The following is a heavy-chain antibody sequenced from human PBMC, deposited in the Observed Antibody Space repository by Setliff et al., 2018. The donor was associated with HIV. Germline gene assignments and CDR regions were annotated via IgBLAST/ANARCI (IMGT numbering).Heavy chain of an antibody. D-gene: IGHD6-19*01. Sequence: SETLSLTCTISGGSISSAGYYWSWIRQPAGKGLEWIGRIYTSGSTNYNPSLKSRVTISVDTSKNQFSLKLSSVTAADTAVYYCARGSPEAFQDSGWYNWGQGTLVTVS. CDR2: IYTSGST. CDR3: ARGSPEAFQDSGWYN. V-gene: IGHV4-61*02. CDR1: GGSISSAGYY. J-gene: IGHJ4*02.